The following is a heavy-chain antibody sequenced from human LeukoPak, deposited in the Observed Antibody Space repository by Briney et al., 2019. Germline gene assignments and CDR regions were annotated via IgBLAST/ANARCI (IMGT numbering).Heavy chain of an antibody. CDR3: ARGRSVYGSGSYSDY. Sequence: PGRSLRLSCAASGFTFKRYAMHWVRQAPGKGLEWVTIMSYDGNFTYYSDSVKGRFTISRVNSNDTLYLQMNSLRADDTAIYYCARGRSVYGSGSYSDYWGQGTLVTVSS. CDR2: MSYDGNFT. V-gene: IGHV3-30*04. D-gene: IGHD3-10*01. CDR1: GFTFKRYA. J-gene: IGHJ4*02.